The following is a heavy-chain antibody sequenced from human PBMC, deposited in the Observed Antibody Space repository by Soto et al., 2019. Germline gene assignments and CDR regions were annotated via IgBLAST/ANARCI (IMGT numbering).Heavy chain of an antibody. D-gene: IGHD5-12*01. CDR1: GYTFTSYD. CDR2: MNPNSGNT. Sequence: GASVKVSCKASGYTFTSYDINWVRQATGQGLEWMGWMNPNSGNTGYAQKFQGRVTMTRNTSISTAYMELSSLRAEDTALYYCARDSGMIWGSYGVDVWGQGTTVTVSS. CDR3: ARDSGMIWGSYGVDV. V-gene: IGHV1-8*01. J-gene: IGHJ6*02.